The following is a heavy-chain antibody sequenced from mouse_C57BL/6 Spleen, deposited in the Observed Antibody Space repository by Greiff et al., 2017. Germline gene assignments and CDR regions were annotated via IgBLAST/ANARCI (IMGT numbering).Heavy chain of an antibody. Sequence: VQLQQSGPELVKPGASVKISCKASGYTFTDYYMNWVKQSHGKSLEWIGDINPNNGGTSYNQKFKGKATLTVDKSSSTAYMELRSLTSEDSAVYYCARSRIGSSSWDYWGQGTTLTVSS. D-gene: IGHD1-1*01. CDR3: ARSRIGSSSWDY. J-gene: IGHJ2*01. V-gene: IGHV1-26*01. CDR1: GYTFTDYY. CDR2: INPNNGGT.